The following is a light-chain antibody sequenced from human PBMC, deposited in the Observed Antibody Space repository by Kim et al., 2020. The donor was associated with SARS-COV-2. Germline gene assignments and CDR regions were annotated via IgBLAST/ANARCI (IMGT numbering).Light chain of an antibody. CDR2: EVS. V-gene: IGLV2-18*02. CDR1: SSDVGSYNR. J-gene: IGLJ1*01. CDR3: SSYTSRSTSLYF. Sequence: QSALTQPPSVSGSPGQSVTISCTGTSSDVGSYNRVSWYQQPPGTAPKLMIYEVSNRPSGVPDRFSGSKSGNTASLTISGLQAEDEADYYCSSYTSRSTSLYFFGTGTKVTVL.